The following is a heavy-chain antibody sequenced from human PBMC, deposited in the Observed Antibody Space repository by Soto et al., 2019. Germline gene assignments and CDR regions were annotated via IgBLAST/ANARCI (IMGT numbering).Heavy chain of an antibody. V-gene: IGHV1-2*02. J-gene: IGHJ6*02. CDR2: INPNSGGT. CDR1: GYTFTGYY. CDR3: ARDKYSNYGYCYYGMDV. D-gene: IGHD4-4*01. Sequence: ASVKVSCKASGYTFTGYYMHWVRQAPGQGLEWMGWINPNSGGTNYAQKFQGRVTMTRDTSISTAYMELSRLRSDDTAVYYCARDKYSNYGYCYYGMDVWGQGTTVTVSS.